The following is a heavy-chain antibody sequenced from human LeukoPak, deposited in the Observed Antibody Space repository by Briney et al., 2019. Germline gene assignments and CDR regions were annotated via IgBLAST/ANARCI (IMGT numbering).Heavy chain of an antibody. J-gene: IGHJ3*02. D-gene: IGHD5-18*01. V-gene: IGHV3-21*01. Sequence: GGSLRLSCAASGFTFSSYSMNWVRQAPGKGLEWVSSISSNSSYIYYADSVKGRFTISRDNAKNSLYLQMSSPRSEDTAVYYCARGGYSLAFDIWGQGTMVTVSS. CDR3: ARGGYSLAFDI. CDR2: ISSNSSYI. CDR1: GFTFSSYS.